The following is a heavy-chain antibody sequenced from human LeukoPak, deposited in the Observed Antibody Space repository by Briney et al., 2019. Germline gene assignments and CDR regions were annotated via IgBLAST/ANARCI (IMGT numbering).Heavy chain of an antibody. V-gene: IGHV4-61*01. J-gene: IGHJ4*02. CDR1: GGSVSSGSYS. CDR2: IYYSGST. D-gene: IGHD2-21*01. Sequence: SETLSLTCTVSGGSVSSGSYSWSWIRQPPGKGLEWIGSIYYSGSTNYNPSLKSRVTISVDSSKNQFSLNLSSVTAADTAVYYCAGANCGAYCYSPDYWGQGTLVTVSS. CDR3: AGANCGAYCYSPDY.